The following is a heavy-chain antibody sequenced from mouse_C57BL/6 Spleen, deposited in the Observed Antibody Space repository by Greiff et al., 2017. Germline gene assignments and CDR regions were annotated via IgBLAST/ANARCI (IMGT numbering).Heavy chain of an antibody. D-gene: IGHD1-1*01. V-gene: IGHV5-6*01. Sequence: EVKLQESGGDLVKPGGSLKLSCAASGFTFSSYGMSWVRQTPDKRLEWVATISSGGSYTYYPDSVKGRFTISRDNAKNTLYLQMSSLKSEDTAMYYCARGYYGSSFDYWGQGTTLTVSS. CDR3: ARGYYGSSFDY. CDR1: GFTFSSYG. CDR2: ISSGGSYT. J-gene: IGHJ2*01.